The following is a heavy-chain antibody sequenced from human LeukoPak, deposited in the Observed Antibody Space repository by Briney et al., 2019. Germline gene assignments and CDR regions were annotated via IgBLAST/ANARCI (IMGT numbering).Heavy chain of an antibody. Sequence: PSETLSLTCTVSGGSISSYYWSWIRQPPGKGLEWIGEINHSGSTNYNPSLKSRVTISVDTSKNQFSLKLSSVTAADTAVYYCASGTTVTNYWGQGTLVTVSS. CDR3: ASGTTVTNY. CDR1: GGSISSYY. CDR2: INHSGST. D-gene: IGHD4-17*01. V-gene: IGHV4-34*01. J-gene: IGHJ4*02.